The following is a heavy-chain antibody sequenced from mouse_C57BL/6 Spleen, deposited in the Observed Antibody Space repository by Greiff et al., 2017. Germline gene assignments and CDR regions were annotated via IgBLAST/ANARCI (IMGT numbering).Heavy chain of an antibody. V-gene: IGHV5-4*03. D-gene: IGHD1-1*01. CDR2: ISDGGSYT. Sequence: EVKLQESGGGLVKPGGSLKLSCAASGFTFSSYAMSWVRQTPEKRLEWVATISDGGSYTYYPDNVKGRFTISRDNAKNNLYLQMSHLKSEDTAMYYCARVIYGSSYYFDYWGQGTTLTVSS. CDR1: GFTFSSYA. CDR3: ARVIYGSSYYFDY. J-gene: IGHJ2*01.